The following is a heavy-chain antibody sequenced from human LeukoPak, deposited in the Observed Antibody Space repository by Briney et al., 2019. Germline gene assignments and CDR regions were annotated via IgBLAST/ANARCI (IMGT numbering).Heavy chain of an antibody. J-gene: IGHJ5*02. V-gene: IGHV1-2*02. Sequence: GASVKVSCKASGYIFSKYYVHWARQAPGQGLEWMGWINPNNGGTNYAQKFQGRVTMTRDTSISTAYMELSSLRSDDTAVFYCARVPCLTTSCSPYNWFDPWGQGTLVTVSS. CDR2: INPNNGGT. CDR1: GYIFSKYY. CDR3: ARVPCLTTSCSPYNWFDP. D-gene: IGHD2-2*01.